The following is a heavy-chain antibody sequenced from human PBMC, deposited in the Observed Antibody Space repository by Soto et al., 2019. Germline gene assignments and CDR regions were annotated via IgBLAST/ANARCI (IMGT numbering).Heavy chain of an antibody. V-gene: IGHV3-23*01. CDR1: GFTCSSYA. CDR3: AKSWLVPAAPFDY. D-gene: IGHD2-2*01. J-gene: IGHJ4*02. Sequence: PVGSLILSCAASGFTCSSYAMSWVRQAPGKGLEWVSAISGSGGSTYYADSVKGRFTISRDNSKNTLYLQMNSLRAEDTAVYYCAKSWLVPAAPFDYWGQGTLVTVSS. CDR2: ISGSGGST.